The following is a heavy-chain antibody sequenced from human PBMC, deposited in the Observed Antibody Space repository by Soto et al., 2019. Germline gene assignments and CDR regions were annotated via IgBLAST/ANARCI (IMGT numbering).Heavy chain of an antibody. Sequence: QLVESGGGLVRPGGSLRLSCSASGFSISSAWMNWVRQAPGKGLEWVGRIKTKIEGETTHYAAPVNGRFTVSRDDSKNMLYLQMNSLKAADTALYYCTIGSVEGVWGQGTTVTVSS. CDR2: IKTKIEGETT. J-gene: IGHJ6*02. CDR1: GFSISSAW. D-gene: IGHD2-15*01. V-gene: IGHV3-15*07. CDR3: TIGSVEGV.